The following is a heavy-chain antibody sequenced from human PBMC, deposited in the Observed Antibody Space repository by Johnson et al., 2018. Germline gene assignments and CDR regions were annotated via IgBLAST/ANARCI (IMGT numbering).Heavy chain of an antibody. CDR3: TTPYYDYVWGSYRRAFDI. J-gene: IGHJ3*02. CDR1: GFTFSSYS. CDR2: IKSKTDGGTT. V-gene: IGHV3-15*01. Sequence: VQLVQSGGGLVKPGGSLRLSCAASGFTFSSYSINWVRQAPGKGLEWVGRIKSKTDGGTTDYAAPVKGRFTISRDDSKNTLYLQMNSLKTEDTAVYYCTTPYYDYVWGSYRRAFDIWGQGTMVTVSS. D-gene: IGHD3-16*02.